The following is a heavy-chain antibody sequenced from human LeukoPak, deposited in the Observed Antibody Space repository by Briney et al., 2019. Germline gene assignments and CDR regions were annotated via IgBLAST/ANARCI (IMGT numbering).Heavy chain of an antibody. CDR3: TRNRLGSGSYYIDY. CDR2: IKSKTDGGTT. J-gene: IGHJ4*02. D-gene: IGHD3-10*01. V-gene: IGHV3-15*07. CDR1: GFTFSNAW. Sequence: GGSLRLSCAASGFTFSNAWMNWVRQAPGKGLEWVGRIKSKTDGGTTDYGAPVKGRFTISRDDSKNTLYLQMNTLEPDDTAVYYCTRNRLGSGSYYIDYWGQGTLVTVSS.